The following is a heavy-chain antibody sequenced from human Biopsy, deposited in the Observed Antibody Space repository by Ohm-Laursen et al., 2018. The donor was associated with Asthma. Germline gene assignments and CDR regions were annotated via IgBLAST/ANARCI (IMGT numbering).Heavy chain of an antibody. D-gene: IGHD3-22*01. CDR3: AKSADYYDSTDYLDF. J-gene: IGHJ4*01. Sequence: SLRLSCAASGFSFDDCAMHGVRQAPGKGLEWVSSISWNSGNIDYADSVKGRFTISRDNAKNSLYLQMQSLRPEDTAFYYCAKSADYYDSTDYLDFWGRGTLVTVSS. CDR1: GFSFDDCA. CDR2: ISWNSGNI. V-gene: IGHV3-9*01.